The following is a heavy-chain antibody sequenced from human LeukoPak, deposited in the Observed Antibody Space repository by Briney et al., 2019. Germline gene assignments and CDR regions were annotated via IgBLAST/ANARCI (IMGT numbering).Heavy chain of an antibody. J-gene: IGHJ6*03. Sequence: GGSLRLSCAPSLVTLFAYAMCGGCEALGEGGEWGSALSGSGGSTYYADSVKGRFTISRDNSKNTLYLQMNSLRAEDTAVYYCAKRGSGSYYYYMDVWGKGTTVTVSS. D-gene: IGHD6-19*01. CDR1: LVTLFAYA. V-gene: IGHV3-23*01. CDR2: LSGSGGST. CDR3: AKRGSGSYYYYMDV.